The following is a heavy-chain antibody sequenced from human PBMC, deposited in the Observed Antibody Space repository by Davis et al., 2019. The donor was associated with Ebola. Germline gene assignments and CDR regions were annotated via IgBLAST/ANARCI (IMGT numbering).Heavy chain of an antibody. CDR2: LGLSADT. D-gene: IGHD1-26*01. CDR1: GFAFSNYA. CDR3: AKDTSNIWFDI. J-gene: IGHJ3*02. V-gene: IGHV3-23*01. Sequence: GESLKISCAASGFAFSNYAMSWVRQAPGKGLEWVSTLGLSADTYYADSVKGRFTISRDNSKNTLYLQMNGLRVEDTAIYYCAKDTSNIWFDIWGQGTNVTVSS.